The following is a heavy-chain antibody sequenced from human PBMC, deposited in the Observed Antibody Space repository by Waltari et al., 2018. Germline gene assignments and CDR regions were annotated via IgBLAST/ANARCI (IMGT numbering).Heavy chain of an antibody. CDR2: IKGDGSEN. CDR1: GFTFSNFW. Sequence: EVLLVESGGGLVQPGGSLRLSCAASGFTFSNFWMTWVRQGPGKGLEWVANIKGDGSENHYLDSVRGRFTVSRDNARNSLYLQMNSLRADDTAVYYCASGGHVDYCGQGTLVTVSS. J-gene: IGHJ4*02. V-gene: IGHV3-7*03. D-gene: IGHD3-16*01. CDR3: ASGGHVDY.